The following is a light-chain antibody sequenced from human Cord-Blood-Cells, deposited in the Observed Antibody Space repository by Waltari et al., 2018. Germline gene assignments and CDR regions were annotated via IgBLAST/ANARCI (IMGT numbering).Light chain of an antibody. J-gene: IGKJ1*01. CDR2: GAS. Sequence: EIVMTQSPATLSVSPGERAPLSCRTSQSVSSNLAWYQQKPGQAPRRPIYGASTRATGIPARFSGSGSGTEFTLTISSLQSEDFAVYYCQQYNNWPWTFGQGTKVEIK. CDR3: QQYNNWPWT. V-gene: IGKV3-15*01. CDR1: QSVSSN.